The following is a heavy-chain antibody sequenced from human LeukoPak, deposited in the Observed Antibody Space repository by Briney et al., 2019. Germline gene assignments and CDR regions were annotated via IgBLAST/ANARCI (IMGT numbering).Heavy chain of an antibody. V-gene: IGHV4-61*02. CDR3: ARDRGMRRYFDY. J-gene: IGHJ4*02. CDR1: GGSISSGSYY. Sequence: SQTLSLTCTVSGGSISSGSYYWSWIRQPAGKGLEWIGRIYTSGSTNYNPSLKSRVTISVDTSKNQFSLKLSSVTAADTAVDYCARDRGMRRYFDYGGQGTLVTVYS. D-gene: IGHD3-10*01. CDR2: IYTSGST.